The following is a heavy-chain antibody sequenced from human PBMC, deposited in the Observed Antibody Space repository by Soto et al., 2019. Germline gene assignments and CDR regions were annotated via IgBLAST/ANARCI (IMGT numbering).Heavy chain of an antibody. J-gene: IGHJ6*03. D-gene: IGHD3-3*01. V-gene: IGHV4-31*03. CDR1: GGSISSGGYY. Sequence: SETLSLTCTVSGGSISSGGYYWSWIRQHPGKGLEWIGYIYYSGSTYYNPSLKSRVTISVDTSKNQFSLKLSSVTAADTAVYYCARVGNYDFWSGYSLGGYMDVWGKGTTVTVSS. CDR2: IYYSGST. CDR3: ARVGNYDFWSGYSLGGYMDV.